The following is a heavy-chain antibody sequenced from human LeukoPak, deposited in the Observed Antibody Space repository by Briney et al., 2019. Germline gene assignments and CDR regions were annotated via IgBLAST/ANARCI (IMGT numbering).Heavy chain of an antibody. Sequence: ASVKVSCKASGYTFTGYYMHWVRQAPGQGLEWMGWINPNSGGTNYAQKFQGRVTMTRDTSISTAYMELSRLRFDDTAVYYCARVEMIAISVPASWGQGTLVTVSS. CDR1: GYTFTGYY. D-gene: IGHD2-21*01. V-gene: IGHV1-2*02. CDR3: ARVEMIAISVPAS. CDR2: INPNSGGT. J-gene: IGHJ5*02.